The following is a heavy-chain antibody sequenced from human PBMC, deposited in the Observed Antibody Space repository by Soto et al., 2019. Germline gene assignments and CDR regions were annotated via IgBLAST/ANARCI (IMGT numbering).Heavy chain of an antibody. V-gene: IGHV4-39*01. J-gene: IGHJ4*02. CDR3: ARLEGLATISYYFDY. CDR2: TYYRGNT. Sequence: QLQLQESGPGLVKPSETLSLTCSVSGDSINSDNYYWGWIRQPPGKGLEWIGSTYYRGNTYYNPSLKTRLTIALDKSKIEFSLKLNSVTAADSAVYFCARLEGLATISYYFDYWGQGTLVTVSS. D-gene: IGHD3-9*01. CDR1: GDSINSDNYY.